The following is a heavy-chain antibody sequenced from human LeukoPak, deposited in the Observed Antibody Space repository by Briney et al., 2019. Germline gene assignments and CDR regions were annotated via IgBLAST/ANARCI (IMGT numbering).Heavy chain of an antibody. CDR3: ARDSTLRTAYYYDSHRTGAFDI. D-gene: IGHD3-22*01. J-gene: IGHJ3*02. CDR1: GFTVSSNY. CDR2: IYSGGST. Sequence: PGGSLRLSCAASGFTVSSNYMSWVRQAPGKGLEWVSVIYSGGSTYYADSVKGRFTISRDNSKNTLYLQMNSLRAEDTAVYYCARDSTLRTAYYYDSHRTGAFDIWGQGTMVTVSS. V-gene: IGHV3-53*01.